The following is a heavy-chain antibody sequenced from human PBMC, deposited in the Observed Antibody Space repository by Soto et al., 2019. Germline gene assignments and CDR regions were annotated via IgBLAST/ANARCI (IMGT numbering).Heavy chain of an antibody. J-gene: IGHJ6*02. CDR2: IYHSGST. V-gene: IGHV4-4*02. D-gene: IGHD3-10*01. CDR3: AREDVVRGVIIKGYYYYGMDV. Sequence: LRRPLSLTCAVSGGSISSSNWWSWVRQPPGKGLEWIGEIYHSGSTNYNPSLKSRVTISVDKSKNQFSLKLSSVTAADTAVYYCAREDVVRGVIIKGYYYYGMDVWGQGTTVTVSS. CDR1: GGSISSSNW.